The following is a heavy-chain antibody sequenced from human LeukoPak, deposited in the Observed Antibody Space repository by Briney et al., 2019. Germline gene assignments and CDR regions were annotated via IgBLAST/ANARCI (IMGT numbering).Heavy chain of an antibody. V-gene: IGHV3-43D*04. CDR2: IHTDGTK. Sequence: PGGSLRLSCAASGFTFDAYAMHWVRQAPRKGLEWVSVIHTDGTKYYGDSVKGRFIISRDESNNTVYLQMNSLRAEDTAMYYCARDPLSWEIRGWDDGYDVRGQGTMVTVSS. CDR1: GFTFDAYA. D-gene: IGHD1-26*01. J-gene: IGHJ3*01. CDR3: ARDPLSWEIRGWDDGYDV.